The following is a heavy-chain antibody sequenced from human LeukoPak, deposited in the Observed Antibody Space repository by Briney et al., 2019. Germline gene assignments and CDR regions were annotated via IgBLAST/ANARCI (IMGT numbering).Heavy chain of an antibody. CDR1: GYTFTSYA. V-gene: IGHV1-18*01. D-gene: IGHD5-12*01. Sequence: ASVKVSCKASGYTFTSYAITWVRQAPGQGLVCMGWISAYNGNTNHSQKLQGRVTMTTDTYTTTAYMELRSLRSDDTAVYYCAREAGYGLDYWGQGTLVTVSS. J-gene: IGHJ4*02. CDR3: AREAGYGLDY. CDR2: ISAYNGNT.